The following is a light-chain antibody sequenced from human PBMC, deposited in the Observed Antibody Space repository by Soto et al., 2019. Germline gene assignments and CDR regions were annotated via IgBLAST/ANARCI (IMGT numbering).Light chain of an antibody. V-gene: IGLV2-14*01. CDR3: SSYSISDTPYV. CDR2: KVS. Sequence: QSALTQPASVSGSPGQSITISCTGTSTDSGYHTYASWYKQHTAKAPELLIFKVSSRPSRISDRFSGSKSGNTASLTISGLQAEDEADYYCSSYSISDTPYVFGGGTKVTVL. J-gene: IGLJ1*01. CDR1: STDSGYHTY.